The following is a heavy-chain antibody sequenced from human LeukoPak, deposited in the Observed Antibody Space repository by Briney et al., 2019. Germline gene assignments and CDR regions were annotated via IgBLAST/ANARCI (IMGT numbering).Heavy chain of an antibody. CDR3: AREDSLARGWFDP. J-gene: IGHJ5*02. V-gene: IGHV4-39*07. CDR1: GGSVSSGSYY. D-gene: IGHD2-15*01. Sequence: SETLSLTCTVSGGSVSSGSYYWSWIRQPPGKGLEWIGEINHSGSTNYNPSLKSRVTISVDTSKNQFSLKLSSVTAADTAVYYCAREDSLARGWFDPWGQGTLVTVSS. CDR2: INHSGST.